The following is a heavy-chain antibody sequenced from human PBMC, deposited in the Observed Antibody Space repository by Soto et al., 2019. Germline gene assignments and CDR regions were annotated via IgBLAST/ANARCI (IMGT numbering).Heavy chain of an antibody. CDR3: ARDVDADFRTDFDY. D-gene: IGHD4-17*01. V-gene: IGHV3-11*01. CDR2: ISGNGEVI. CDR1: GFTLNGYA. Sequence: GGSLRLSCVASGFTLNGYAMTWVRQAPGKGLEWVSYISGNGEVIQYAASARGRFTISRDNAENSVYLEMESLRDEDTALYYCARDVDADFRTDFDYWGRGTLVTVSS. J-gene: IGHJ4*02.